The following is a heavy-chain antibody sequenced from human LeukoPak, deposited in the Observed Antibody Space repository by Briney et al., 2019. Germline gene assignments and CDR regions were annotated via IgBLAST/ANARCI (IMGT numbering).Heavy chain of an antibody. Sequence: ASVKVSCKTSGYTVSRYDIHWVRQATGQGLEWMGWMNPNSGNTGYAQKFQGRVTLTRNASINTAYMDLSSLTSEDTAVYYGARGLGSTGSEWDNWFGPWGQGTLVTVSS. CDR1: GYTVSRYD. J-gene: IGHJ5*02. CDR3: ARGLGSTGSEWDNWFGP. CDR2: MNPNSGNT. V-gene: IGHV1-8*03. D-gene: IGHD7-27*01.